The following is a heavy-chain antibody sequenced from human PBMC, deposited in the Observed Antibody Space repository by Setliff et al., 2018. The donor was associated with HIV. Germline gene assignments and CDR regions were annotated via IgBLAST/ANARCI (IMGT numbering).Heavy chain of an antibody. CDR2: ISGSTGWA. CDR3: ARLNWNDDYFDY. D-gene: IGHD1-1*01. CDR1: GFIFSTYG. Sequence: GESLTISCAASGFIFSTYGMSWVRQAPGKGLEWVSAISGSTGWADYADSVKGRFTISRDNSKNTLYLQLTRLRAEDTAIYYCARLNWNDDYFDYWGQGTLVTVSS. V-gene: IGHV3-23*01. J-gene: IGHJ4*02.